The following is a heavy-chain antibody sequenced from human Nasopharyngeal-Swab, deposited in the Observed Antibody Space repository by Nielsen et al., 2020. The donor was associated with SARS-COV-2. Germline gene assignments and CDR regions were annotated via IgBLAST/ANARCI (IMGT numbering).Heavy chain of an antibody. CDR2: IWYDGSNK. CDR3: AREYSSSWYCLGY. Sequence: GESLKISCAASGFTFSSYGMHWVRQAPGKGLEWVAVIWYDGSNKYYADSVKGRFTISRDNSKNTLYLQMNSLRAEDTAVYYCAREYSSSWYCLGYWGQGTLVTVSS. V-gene: IGHV3-33*01. J-gene: IGHJ4*02. D-gene: IGHD6-13*01. CDR1: GFTFSSYG.